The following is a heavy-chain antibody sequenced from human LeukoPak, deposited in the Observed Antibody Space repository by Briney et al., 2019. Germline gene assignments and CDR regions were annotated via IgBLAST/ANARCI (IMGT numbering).Heavy chain of an antibody. Sequence: QAGGSLRLSCIASGFTLSSYEMSWIRQAPGKGLEWVSSVDYSGGDTHYADSVMGRFTISRDNSKNTLYLQLNSLTAADTAVYYCARSSYSSSWYLPPSRAGRKENWFDPWGQGTLVTVSS. D-gene: IGHD6-13*01. J-gene: IGHJ5*02. V-gene: IGHV3-23*01. CDR1: GFTLSSYE. CDR3: ARSSYSSSWYLPPSRAGRKENWFDP. CDR2: VDYSGGDT.